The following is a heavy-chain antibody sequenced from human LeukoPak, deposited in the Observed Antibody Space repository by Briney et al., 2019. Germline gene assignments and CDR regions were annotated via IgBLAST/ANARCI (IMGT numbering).Heavy chain of an antibody. CDR1: GGSISSGGYY. D-gene: IGHD2-2*01. CDR2: IYHSGST. V-gene: IGHV4-30-2*01. Sequence: SQTLSLTCTVSGGSISSGGYYWSWIRQPPGKGLEWIGYIYHSGSTYYNPSLKSRVTISVDRSKNQFSLKLSSVTAADTAVYYCARGIVVVPAANHFDYWGQGTLVTVSS. J-gene: IGHJ4*02. CDR3: ARGIVVVPAANHFDY.